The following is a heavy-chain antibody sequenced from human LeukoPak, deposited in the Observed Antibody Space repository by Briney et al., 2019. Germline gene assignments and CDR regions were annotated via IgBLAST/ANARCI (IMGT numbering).Heavy chain of an antibody. V-gene: IGHV3-53*01. CDR1: GFIVSSNY. J-gene: IGHJ4*02. Sequence: PGGSLRLSCAASGFIVSSNYMSWGRQAPGKGLEWVSIIYSGGSTYYADSVKGRFSISRDNSKNTLYLQMNSLRAEDTAVYYCVRDLEHYFDSWGQGTLVTVSS. CDR3: VRDLEHYFDS. CDR2: IYSGGST.